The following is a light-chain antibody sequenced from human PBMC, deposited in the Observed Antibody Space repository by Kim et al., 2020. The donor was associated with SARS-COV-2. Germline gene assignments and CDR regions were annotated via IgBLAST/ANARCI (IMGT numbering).Light chain of an antibody. CDR3: QQYNNWPPWT. Sequence: SPGERVTLSCRASQSGNSNLAWYQQKPGQAPRLLISGASTRATGIPARFSGSGSGTDFTLTISSLQSEDFAVYYCQQYNNWPPWTFGQGTKVEIK. V-gene: IGKV3-15*01. J-gene: IGKJ1*01. CDR1: QSGNSN. CDR2: GAS.